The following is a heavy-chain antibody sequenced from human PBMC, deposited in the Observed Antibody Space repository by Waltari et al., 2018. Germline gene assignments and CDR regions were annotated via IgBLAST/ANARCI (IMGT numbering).Heavy chain of an antibody. CDR1: GFNFFDPW. CDR3: ITDPANAYVRWFDP. CDR2: IKRSSDGGAA. Sequence: EVKLVESGGGLVKPGGSVRLSCAASGFNFFDPWMTWVREAPGKGLEWVGRIKRSSDGGAAEYAAPVNGRFIISRDDSSSTLYLQMNSLKSEDTAVYYCITDPANAYVRWFDPWGQGTLVTVSS. D-gene: IGHD2-2*01. J-gene: IGHJ5*02. V-gene: IGHV3-15*01.